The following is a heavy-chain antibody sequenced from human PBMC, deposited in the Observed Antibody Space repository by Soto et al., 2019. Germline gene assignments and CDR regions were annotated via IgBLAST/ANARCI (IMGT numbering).Heavy chain of an antibody. CDR1: GFTFSSYG. D-gene: IGHD3-22*01. Sequence: GSLRLSCAASGFTFSSYGMHWVRQAPGKGLEWVAVISYDGSNKYYADSVKGRFTISRDNSKNTLYLQMNSLRAEDTAVYYCAKGYDSSGYYEAWFDPWGQGTLVTVSS. V-gene: IGHV3-30*18. J-gene: IGHJ5*02. CDR3: AKGYDSSGYYEAWFDP. CDR2: ISYDGSNK.